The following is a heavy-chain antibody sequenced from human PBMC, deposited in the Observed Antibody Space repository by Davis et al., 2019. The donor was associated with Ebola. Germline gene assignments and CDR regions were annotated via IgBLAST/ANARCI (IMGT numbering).Heavy chain of an antibody. CDR2: IYYSGST. V-gene: IGHV4-39*07. Sequence: SETLSLTCSVSGFSISSSSYYWGWIRQPPGKGLEWIGSIYYSGSTYYNPSLKSRVTISVDTSKNQFSLKLSSVTAADTAVYYCARGADTAMVSMDVWGQGTTVTVSS. CDR3: ARGADTAMVSMDV. CDR1: GFSISSSSYY. D-gene: IGHD5-18*01. J-gene: IGHJ6*02.